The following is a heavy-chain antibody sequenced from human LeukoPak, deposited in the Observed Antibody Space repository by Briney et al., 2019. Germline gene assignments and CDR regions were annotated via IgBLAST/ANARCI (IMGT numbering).Heavy chain of an antibody. CDR2: INPSGGST. CDR3: ARDGKNLEYYYMDV. CDR1: GYTFTDYF. J-gene: IGHJ6*03. Sequence: ASVKVSCKASGYTFTDYFIHWVRQAPGQGLEWMGIINPSGGSTSYAQKFQGRVTMTRDMSTSTVYMELSSLRSEDTAVYYCARDGKNLEYYYMDVWGKGTTVTVSS. D-gene: IGHD1-14*01. V-gene: IGHV1-46*01.